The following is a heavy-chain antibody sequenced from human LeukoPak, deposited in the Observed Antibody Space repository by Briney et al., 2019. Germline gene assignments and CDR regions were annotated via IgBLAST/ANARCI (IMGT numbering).Heavy chain of an antibody. CDR2: IYYSGST. V-gene: IGHV4-59*12. Sequence: SETLPLTCTVSGGSISSYYWSWIRQPPGKGLEWIGYIYYSGSTNYNPSLKSRVTISVDTSKNQFSLKLSSVTAADTAVYYCARDLSYGSGSYTLDYWGQGTLVTVSS. CDR1: GGSISSYY. D-gene: IGHD3-10*01. J-gene: IGHJ4*02. CDR3: ARDLSYGSGSYTLDY.